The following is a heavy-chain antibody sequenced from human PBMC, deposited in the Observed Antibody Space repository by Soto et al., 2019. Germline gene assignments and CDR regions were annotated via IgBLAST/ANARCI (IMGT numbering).Heavy chain of an antibody. CDR1: GGSFSGYY. V-gene: IGHV4-34*01. J-gene: IGHJ4*02. CDR2: INHSGST. CDR3: ARESIATRPVDY. Sequence: LSLTCVVYGGSFSGYYWSWIRQAPGKGLGWIGEINHSGSTNSNPSLKSRVTISVDTSKNQFSLKLSSVTAADTAVYYCARESIATRPVDYWGQGTLVTVSS. D-gene: IGHD6-6*01.